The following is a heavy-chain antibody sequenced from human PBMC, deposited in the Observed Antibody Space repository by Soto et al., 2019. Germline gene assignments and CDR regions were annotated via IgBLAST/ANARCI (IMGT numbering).Heavy chain of an antibody. J-gene: IGHJ4*02. CDR3: ARPVGRNYFDY. Sequence: GGSLRLSCAASGFTFSSYAMHWVRQAPGKGLEWVAVISYDGSNKYYADSVKGRFTISRDNSKNTLYLQMNSLRAEDTAVYYCARPVGRNYFDYWGQGTLVTVSS. CDR2: ISYDGSNK. V-gene: IGHV3-30-3*01. CDR1: GFTFSSYA. D-gene: IGHD1-26*01.